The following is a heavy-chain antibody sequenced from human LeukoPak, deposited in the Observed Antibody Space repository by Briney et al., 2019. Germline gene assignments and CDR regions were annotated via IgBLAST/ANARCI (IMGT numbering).Heavy chain of an antibody. Sequence: HGEALGTSCQGSGYSFTSYWISWVRQLPAKGLEWGGRIHPIDSYTNDRPSFQGDVTISADMSISTAYLQWSSLKASDTAMYYCARDIGVVPAAMSYYYGMDVWGKGTTATATS. CDR1: GYSFTSYW. CDR3: ARDIGVVPAAMSYYYGMDV. CDR2: IHPIDSYT. J-gene: IGHJ6*04. D-gene: IGHD2-2*01. V-gene: IGHV5-10-1*01.